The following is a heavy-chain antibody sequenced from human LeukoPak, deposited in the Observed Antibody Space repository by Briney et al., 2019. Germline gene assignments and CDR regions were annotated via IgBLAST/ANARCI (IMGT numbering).Heavy chain of an antibody. Sequence: GGSLRLSCAASGFTFSSYSMNWVRQAPGKGLEWVSSISGSSSYIYYADSVKGRFTISRDNAKNSLYLQMNSLRAEDTAVYYCASAGSGLYWGQGTLVTVSS. J-gene: IGHJ4*02. D-gene: IGHD6-19*01. CDR2: ISGSSSYI. V-gene: IGHV3-21*01. CDR1: GFTFSSYS. CDR3: ASAGSGLY.